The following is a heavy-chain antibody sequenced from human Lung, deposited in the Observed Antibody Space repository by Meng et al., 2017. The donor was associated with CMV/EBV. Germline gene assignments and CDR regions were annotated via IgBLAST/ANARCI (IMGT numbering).Heavy chain of an antibody. V-gene: IGHV3-30-3*01. CDR1: GFTFSRSA. J-gene: IGHJ2*01. CDR2: ISSGGDDK. Sequence: GESXKISCAASGFTFSRSAIHWIRQAPGKGLEWVAVISSGGDDKYYADSVRGRFTISRDNSKNRLYLQMNSLRVEDTAIYYCARDDTDAWGRGTLVTVSS. CDR3: ARDDTDA.